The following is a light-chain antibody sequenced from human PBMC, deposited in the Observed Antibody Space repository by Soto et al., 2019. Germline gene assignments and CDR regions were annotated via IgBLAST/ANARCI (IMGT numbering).Light chain of an antibody. CDR2: GAS. Sequence: EIVLTQSPGTLSLSPGERATLSCRASQSVSNNYLAWYQQKPGQAPRLLIYGASNRATGIPDRFSGSGSVTDFTLTIIRLEPEDFAVYFCQQYGSSGTFGQGTKLVIK. CDR3: QQYGSSGT. V-gene: IGKV3-20*01. J-gene: IGKJ1*01. CDR1: QSVSNNY.